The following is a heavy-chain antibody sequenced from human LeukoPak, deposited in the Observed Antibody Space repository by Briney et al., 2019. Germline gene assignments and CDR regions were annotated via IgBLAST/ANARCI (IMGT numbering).Heavy chain of an antibody. V-gene: IGHV1-69*13. J-gene: IGHJ4*02. CDR1: GGTFSSYA. D-gene: IGHD4-23*01. CDR3: ARDGKKLGRPSYFDY. Sequence: GASVKVSCKASGGTFSSYAISWVRQAPGQGLEWMGGIIPIFGTANYAQKFQGRVTITADESTSTAYMELSSLRSEDTAVYYCARDGKKLGRPSYFDYWGQGTLVTVSS. CDR2: IIPIFGTA.